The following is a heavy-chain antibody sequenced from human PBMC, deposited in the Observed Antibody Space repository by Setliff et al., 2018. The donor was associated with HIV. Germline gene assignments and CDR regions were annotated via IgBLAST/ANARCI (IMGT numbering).Heavy chain of an antibody. Sequence: PSETLSLTCTVSGGSISSGGYYWSWIRQPAGKGLEWIGHIYTSGSTNYNPSLKSRVTISVDTSKNQFSLKLNSVTAADTAVYYCARVGRGYCDILTGISVWGQGTLVTVSS. V-gene: IGHV4-61*09. CDR2: IYTSGST. CDR1: GGSISSGGYY. J-gene: IGHJ4*02. D-gene: IGHD3-9*01. CDR3: ARVGRGYCDILTGISV.